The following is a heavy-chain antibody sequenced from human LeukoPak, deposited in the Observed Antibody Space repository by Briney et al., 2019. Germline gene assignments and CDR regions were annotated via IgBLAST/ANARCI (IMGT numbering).Heavy chain of an antibody. CDR3: ATGVLRYSYDSSGPYDYYYMDV. CDR1: GYTLTELS. J-gene: IGHJ6*03. Sequence: ASVKVSCKVSGYTLTELSMHWVRQAPGKGLEWMGGFDPEDGETIYAQKFQGRVTMTEDTSTDTAYMELSSLRSEDTAVYYCATGVLRYSYDSSGPYDYYYMDVWGKGTTVTISS. CDR2: FDPEDGET. V-gene: IGHV1-24*01. D-gene: IGHD3-22*01.